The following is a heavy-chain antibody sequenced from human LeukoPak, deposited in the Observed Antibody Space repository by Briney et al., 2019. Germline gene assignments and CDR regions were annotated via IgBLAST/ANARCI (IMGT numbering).Heavy chain of an antibody. Sequence: SETLSLTCAVYGGSFSGYYWSWIRQPPGKGLEWIGEINHSGSTNYNPSLKSRVTISVHTSKNQFSLKLSSVTDADTAVYYCARIATYYYGSGSLGHFDYWGQGTLVTVSS. D-gene: IGHD3-10*01. CDR1: GGSFSGYY. CDR3: ARIATYYYGSGSLGHFDY. V-gene: IGHV4-34*01. CDR2: INHSGST. J-gene: IGHJ4*02.